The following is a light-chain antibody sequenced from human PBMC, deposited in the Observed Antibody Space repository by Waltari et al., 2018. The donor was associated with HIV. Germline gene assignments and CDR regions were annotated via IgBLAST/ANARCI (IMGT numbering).Light chain of an antibody. V-gene: IGKV3-15*01. CDR1: QSISNI. J-gene: IGKJ1*01. CDR2: GAS. Sequence: EIVMTQSPATLSVSPGERATLSCRASQSISNILAWYQQKPGKAPRLLIYGASTRATGIPARFSGSGSGTEFTLTISSLQSEDFAVYYCQQYNNWPPTFGQGTKVEIK. CDR3: QQYNNWPPT.